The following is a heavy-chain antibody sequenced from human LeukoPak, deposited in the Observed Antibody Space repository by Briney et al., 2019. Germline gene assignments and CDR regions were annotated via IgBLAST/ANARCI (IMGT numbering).Heavy chain of an antibody. J-gene: IGHJ4*02. V-gene: IGHV3-48*01. CDR2: ISTSSESI. CDR3: ARDRASTGTLDY. D-gene: IGHD3-9*01. CDR1: GFTFGSYT. Sequence: PGGSLRLSCAASGFTFGSYTMDWVRQAPGKGLEWVSYISTSSESIYYADSVKGRFTVSRDNSKNTLYLQMNSLRAEDTAVYYCARDRASTGTLDYWGQGTLVTVSS.